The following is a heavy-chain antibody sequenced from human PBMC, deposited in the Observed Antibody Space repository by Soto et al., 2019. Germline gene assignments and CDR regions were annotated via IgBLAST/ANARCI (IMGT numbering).Heavy chain of an antibody. J-gene: IGHJ4*02. D-gene: IGHD1-1*01. CDR1: GLPFSTCR. CDR3: AKSVYNWNDGFFDY. Sequence: QVQLVESGGGVVQPGRSLTLSCAASGLPFSTCRMHGPRRSRGKGLEWVAVISYDGVNKYYADSVKGRFTISRDNSKNTLYLQMNSLRAEDTAVYYCAKSVYNWNDGFFDYWGQGTLVTVSS. V-gene: IGHV3-30*18. CDR2: ISYDGVNK.